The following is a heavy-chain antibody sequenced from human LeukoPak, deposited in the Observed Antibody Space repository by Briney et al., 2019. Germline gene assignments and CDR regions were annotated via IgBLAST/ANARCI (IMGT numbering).Heavy chain of an antibody. D-gene: IGHD6-19*01. J-gene: IGHJ6*03. Sequence: GGSLRLSCAASGFTFSSYWMHWVRQTPGKGLVWVSRINSDGCITTYADSVKGRFTISRDNAKNTLYVQMNSLRAEDTGVYYCARGGTSGGAPDYYYYMDVWGKGTTVTVSS. CDR2: INSDGCIT. CDR1: GFTFSSYW. V-gene: IGHV3-74*03. CDR3: ARGGTSGGAPDYYYYMDV.